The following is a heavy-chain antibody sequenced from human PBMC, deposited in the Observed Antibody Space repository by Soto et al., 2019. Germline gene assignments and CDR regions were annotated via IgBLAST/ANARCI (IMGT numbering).Heavy chain of an antibody. J-gene: IGHJ6*02. CDR1: AGLTSRCGNY. Sequence: QKRSVRRTGSAGLTSRCGNYGSCFRQPPGKGLEWIGYIHYSGSTYYNPSLKSRVTISVAKSKNQFSLKLSSVTAADTAVYYCARDRASTNLFAMDACCQGSSVT. V-gene: IGHV4-30-4*01. CDR3: ARDRASTNLFAMDA. D-gene: IGHD2-8*01. CDR2: IHYSGST.